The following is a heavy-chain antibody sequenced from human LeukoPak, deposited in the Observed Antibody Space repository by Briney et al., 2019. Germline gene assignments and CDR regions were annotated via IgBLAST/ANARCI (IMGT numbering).Heavy chain of an antibody. J-gene: IGHJ4*02. V-gene: IGHV1-24*01. Sequence: ASVKVSCKVSRYTLTELSMHWVRQAPGKGLEWMGGFDPEDGETIYAQKFQGRVTMTEDTSTDTAYMELSSLRSEDTAVYYCATEKWGYCSGGSCYSSDYWGQGTLVTVSS. CDR1: RYTLTELS. D-gene: IGHD2-15*01. CDR2: FDPEDGET. CDR3: ATEKWGYCSGGSCYSSDY.